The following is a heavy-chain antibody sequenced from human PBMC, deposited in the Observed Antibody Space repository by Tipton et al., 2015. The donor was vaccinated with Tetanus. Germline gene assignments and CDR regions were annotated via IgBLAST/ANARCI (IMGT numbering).Heavy chain of an antibody. V-gene: IGHV4-39*01. CDR1: GGSISGSSFY. CDR3: AKLIRQRLAPDHNI. D-gene: IGHD6-25*01. Sequence: LRLSCTVSGGSISGSSFYWGWIRQPPGKGLEWVGSIYHSGNTYYNSSLKSRLTISVDTSKNQIYLTLSSVTAADTGVYYCAKLIRQRLAPDHNIWGQGTLVTVSS. CDR2: IYHSGNT. J-gene: IGHJ4*02.